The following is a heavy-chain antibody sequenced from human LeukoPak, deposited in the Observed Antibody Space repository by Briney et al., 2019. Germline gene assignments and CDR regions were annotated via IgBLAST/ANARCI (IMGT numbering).Heavy chain of an antibody. CDR2: IYYSGST. CDR3: ARRGVVVPAARGNAFDI. V-gene: IGHV4-39*07. Sequence: SETLSLTCTVSGGSISSSSYYWGWIRQPPGKGLEWIGSIYYSGSTYYNPSLKSRVTLSVDTSKNQFSLKLSSVTAADTAVYYCARRGVVVPAARGNAFDIWGQGTMVTVSS. CDR1: GGSISSSSYY. D-gene: IGHD2-2*01. J-gene: IGHJ3*02.